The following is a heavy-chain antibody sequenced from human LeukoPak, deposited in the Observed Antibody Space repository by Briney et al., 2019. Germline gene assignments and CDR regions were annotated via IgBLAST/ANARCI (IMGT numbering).Heavy chain of an antibody. CDR3: ARALRGGWLQFDNYYYGMDV. CDR1: GYTFTSYG. Sequence: ASVKVSCKASGYTFTSYGISWVRQAPGQGLEWMGWISAYNGNTNYAQKLQGRVTITADESTSTAYMELSSLRSEDTAVYYCARALRGGWLQFDNYYYGMDVWGQGTTVTVSS. D-gene: IGHD5-24*01. J-gene: IGHJ6*02. V-gene: IGHV1-18*01. CDR2: ISAYNGNT.